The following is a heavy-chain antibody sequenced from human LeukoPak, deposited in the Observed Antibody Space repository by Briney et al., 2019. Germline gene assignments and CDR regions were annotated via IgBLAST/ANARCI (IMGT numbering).Heavy chain of an antibody. Sequence: PSETQSLICTVSGGSIRIRYYYWGWIRQPPGKGLEWIGSIYDSGSTYYNPSLKSRVTISVDTSKNQFSLKLNSVTAADTAVYYRARHYGPWGQGTLVTVSS. D-gene: IGHD3-10*01. CDR2: IYDSGST. V-gene: IGHV4-39*01. CDR1: GGSIRIRYYY. CDR3: ARHYGP. J-gene: IGHJ5*02.